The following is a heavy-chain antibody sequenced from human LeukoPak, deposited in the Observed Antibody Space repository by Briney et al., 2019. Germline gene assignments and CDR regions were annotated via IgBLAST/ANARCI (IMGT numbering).Heavy chain of an antibody. D-gene: IGHD3-10*01. V-gene: IGHV4-34*01. CDR1: GGSFSGYY. J-gene: IGHJ4*02. Sequence: SETLSLTCAVYGGSFSGYYWSWLRQPPGKGLEWIGEINHSGSTNYNPSLKSRVTISVDTSKNQFSLKLSSVTAADTAVYYCARVRNYYGSGSYLDYWGQGTLVTVSS. CDR3: ARVRNYYGSGSYLDY. CDR2: INHSGST.